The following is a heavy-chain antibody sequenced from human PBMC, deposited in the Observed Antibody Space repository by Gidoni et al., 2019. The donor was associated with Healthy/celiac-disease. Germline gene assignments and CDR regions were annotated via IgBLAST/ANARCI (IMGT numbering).Heavy chain of an antibody. CDR1: GFTVSRNY. CDR3: ARGVVVVVPARLNAFDI. CDR2: IYSGGST. Sequence: EVQLVESGGGLVQPGGSLRLSCAASGFTVSRNYMSWVRQAPGKGLEWVSVIYSGGSTYYADSVKGRFTISRDNSKNTLYLQMNSLRAEDTAVYYCARGVVVVVPARLNAFDIWGQGTMVTVSS. D-gene: IGHD2-2*01. V-gene: IGHV3-66*02. J-gene: IGHJ3*02.